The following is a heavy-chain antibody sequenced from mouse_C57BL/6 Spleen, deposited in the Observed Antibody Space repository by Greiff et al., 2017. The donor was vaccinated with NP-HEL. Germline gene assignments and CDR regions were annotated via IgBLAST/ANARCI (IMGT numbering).Heavy chain of an antibody. Sequence: QVQLQQPGAELVKPGASVKMSCKASGYTFTSYWITWVKQRPGQGLEWIGDIYPGSGSTNYNEKFKSKATLTVDTSSSTAYMQLSSLTSEDSAVYYCARWRDSSGFFAYWGQGTLVTVSA. J-gene: IGHJ3*01. V-gene: IGHV1-55*01. CDR2: IYPGSGST. D-gene: IGHD3-2*02. CDR1: GYTFTSYW. CDR3: ARWRDSSGFFAY.